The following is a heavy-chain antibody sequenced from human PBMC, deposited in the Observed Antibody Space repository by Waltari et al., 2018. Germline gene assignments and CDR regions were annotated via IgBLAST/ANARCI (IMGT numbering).Heavy chain of an antibody. CDR2: ISYDGSNK. Sequence: QVQLVESGGGVVQHGRSLRLSCAASGFTFRSYGMHWVRQAPGKGLEWVAVISYDGSNKYYADSVKVRFTISRDNSKNTLYLQMNSLRAEDTSVYYCAKAGVSSQYYFDYWGQGTLVTVSS. J-gene: IGHJ4*02. V-gene: IGHV3-30*18. D-gene: IGHD6-19*01. CDR1: GFTFRSYG. CDR3: AKAGVSSQYYFDY.